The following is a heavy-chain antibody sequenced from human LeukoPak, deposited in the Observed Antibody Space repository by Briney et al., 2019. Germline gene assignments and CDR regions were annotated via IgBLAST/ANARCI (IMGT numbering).Heavy chain of an antibody. CDR2: IYHRGST. CDR3: ASVVVAAQTNWFDP. CDR1: GGSISGHY. J-gene: IGHJ5*02. D-gene: IGHD2-15*01. Sequence: SETLSLTCSVSGGSISGHYWSWIRQPPGKGLEWIGYIYHRGSTNYNSSLKSRVTISVDPSKNQFSLKLSSVTAADTAVYYCASVVVAAQTNWFDPWGQGTLVTVSS. V-gene: IGHV4-59*11.